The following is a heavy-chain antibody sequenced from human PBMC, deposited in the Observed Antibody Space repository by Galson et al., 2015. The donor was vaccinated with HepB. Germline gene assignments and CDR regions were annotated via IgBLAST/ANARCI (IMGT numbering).Heavy chain of an antibody. CDR1: GFSVSDNY. D-gene: IGHD3-10*01. CDR2: LYATGNT. Sequence: SLRLSCAASGFSVSDNYLSWFRQAPGKGLQWVSTLYATGNTYYADSVKGRFTISRAESKNTLYLQMNNVGADDTAVYYCVRGLRGVAFYWGQGTLVTVPS. V-gene: IGHV3-53*01. J-gene: IGHJ4*02. CDR3: VRGLRGVAFY.